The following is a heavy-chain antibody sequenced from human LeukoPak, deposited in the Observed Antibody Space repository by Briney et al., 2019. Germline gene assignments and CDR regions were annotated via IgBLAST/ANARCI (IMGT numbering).Heavy chain of an antibody. CDR1: GGSFSGYH. CDR3: ARGRPNLVGYCSSTSCYNYYYMDV. D-gene: IGHD2-2*02. Sequence: SETLSLTCAVSGGSFSGYHWSWIRQPPGKGLEWIGEINHSGRTNYNPSLNSRVTISVDTSKNQFSQKLSSVTAENTAVYYCARGRPNLVGYCSSTSCYNYYYMDVWGKGTTVTVSS. V-gene: IGHV4-34*01. CDR2: INHSGRT. J-gene: IGHJ6*03.